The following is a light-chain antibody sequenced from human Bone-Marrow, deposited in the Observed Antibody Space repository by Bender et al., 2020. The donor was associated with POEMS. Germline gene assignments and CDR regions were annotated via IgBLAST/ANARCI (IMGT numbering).Light chain of an antibody. CDR1: DTNVGSYNL. V-gene: IGLV2-23*02. J-gene: IGLJ3*02. Sequence: QSALAQPASVSGSPGQSITISCTGTDTNVGSYNLVSWYQQFPGKAPKLILFEVNKRPSGISLRFSGSKSGNTASLRISGLQAADEGEYFCCSYAGSRPLVFGRGTKLTVL. CDR2: EVN. CDR3: CSYAGSRPLV.